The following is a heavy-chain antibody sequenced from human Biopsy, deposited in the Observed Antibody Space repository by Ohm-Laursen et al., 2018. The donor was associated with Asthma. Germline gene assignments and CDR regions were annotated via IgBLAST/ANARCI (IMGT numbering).Heavy chain of an antibody. V-gene: IGHV3-53*01. J-gene: IGHJ4*02. CDR2: IYSGGTS. CDR1: GFAVSRDH. D-gene: IGHD6-19*01. CDR3: ARGDSSGWSQYYFDY. Sequence: SLRLSCAASGFAVSRDHMFWVRQAPGKGLEWVSVIYSGGTSHTADSVRGRLTISRDYSKNTPYLQMHSLRAEDTAVYYCARGDSSGWSQYYFDYWGQGTLVTVSS.